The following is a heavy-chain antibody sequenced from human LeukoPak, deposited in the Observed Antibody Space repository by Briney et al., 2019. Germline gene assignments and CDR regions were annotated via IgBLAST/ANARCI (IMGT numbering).Heavy chain of an antibody. CDR2: ISAYNGNT. V-gene: IGHV1-18*04. CDR1: GYTFTSYY. CDR3: AREEFSGSYYPYYFDY. Sequence: GASVKVSCKASGYTFTSYYMHWVRQAPGQGLEWMGWISAYNGNTNYAQKLQGRVTMTTDTSTSTAYMELRSLRSDDTAVYYCAREEFSGSYYPYYFDYWGQGTLVTVSS. D-gene: IGHD1-26*01. J-gene: IGHJ4*02.